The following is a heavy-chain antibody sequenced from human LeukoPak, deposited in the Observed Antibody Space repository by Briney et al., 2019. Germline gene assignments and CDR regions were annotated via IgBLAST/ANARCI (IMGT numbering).Heavy chain of an antibody. CDR1: GGPITSYY. CDR3: ARGQTGVNFYYGLDV. Sequence: SETLSLTCTVSGGPITSYYWSWIRQPAGWGLEWIGHIYTSGSTNYNPSLKSRVTMSIHTSRNQFSLKLSSVTAADTAMYYCARGQTGVNFYYGLDVWGQGTTVTVSS. CDR2: IYTSGST. V-gene: IGHV4-4*07. D-gene: IGHD3-10*01. J-gene: IGHJ6*02.